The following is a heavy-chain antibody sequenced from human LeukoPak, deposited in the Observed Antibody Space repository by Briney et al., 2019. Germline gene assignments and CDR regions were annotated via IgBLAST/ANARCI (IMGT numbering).Heavy chain of an antibody. CDR3: ARDQNQYYDFWSGYSGYYYYGMDV. CDR1: GYTFTSYD. J-gene: IGHJ6*02. CDR2: MNPNSGNT. D-gene: IGHD3-3*01. Sequence: ASVKVSCKASGYTFTSYDINWVRQATRQGLEWMGWMNPNSGNTGYAQKFQGRVTMTRNTSISTAYMELSSLRSEDTAVYYCARDQNQYYDFWSGYSGYYYYGMDVWGQGTTVTVSS. V-gene: IGHV1-8*01.